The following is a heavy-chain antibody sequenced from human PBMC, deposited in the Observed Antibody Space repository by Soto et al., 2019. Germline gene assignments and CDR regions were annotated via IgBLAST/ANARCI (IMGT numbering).Heavy chain of an antibody. CDR3: AKDLGYSTSWYRDDAFDI. Sequence: GGSLRLSCAASGFTFSSYAMSWVRQAPGKGLEWVSAISGSGGSTYYADSVKGRFTISRDNSKNTLYLQMNSLRAEDTAVYYCAKDLGYSTSWYRDDAFDIWGQGTMVTVSS. J-gene: IGHJ3*02. D-gene: IGHD6-13*01. CDR1: GFTFSSYA. CDR2: ISGSGGST. V-gene: IGHV3-23*01.